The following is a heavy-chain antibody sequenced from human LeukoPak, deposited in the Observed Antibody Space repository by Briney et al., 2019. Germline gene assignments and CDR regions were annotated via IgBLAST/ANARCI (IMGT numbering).Heavy chain of an antibody. CDR1: GFTFSSYA. Sequence: GGSLRLSCAASGFTFSSYAMSGVGQAPGKGREGVSAISGSGGSTYYADSAKGRFTISRDKSKNTLYLQMNSLRAEDTAVYYCAKAAGSGWWYYFDYWGQGTLVTVSS. D-gene: IGHD6-19*01. V-gene: IGHV3-23*01. J-gene: IGHJ4*02. CDR3: AKAAGSGWWYYFDY. CDR2: ISGSGGST.